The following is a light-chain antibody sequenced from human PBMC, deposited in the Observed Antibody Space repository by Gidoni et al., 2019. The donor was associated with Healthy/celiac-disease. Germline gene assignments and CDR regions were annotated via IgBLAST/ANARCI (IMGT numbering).Light chain of an antibody. CDR2: AAS. CDR1: QGITSY. J-gene: IGKJ1*01. Sequence: AIRMTQSPSSFSASTGDRVTITFRASQGITSYLAWYQQKPGKAPKLLIYAASTWQSGVTSRFSGSGSGTDFTLTISCLQSEDFETYYCQQYYSYPRTFGQGTKVEIK. V-gene: IGKV1-8*01. CDR3: QQYYSYPRT.